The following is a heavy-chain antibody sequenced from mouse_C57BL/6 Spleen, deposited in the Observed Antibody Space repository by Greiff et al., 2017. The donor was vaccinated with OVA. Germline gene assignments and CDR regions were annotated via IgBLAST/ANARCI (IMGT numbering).Heavy chain of an antibody. V-gene: IGHV1-50*01. CDR2: FYPSGGYT. J-gene: IGHJ3*01. CDR3: AREGAQARFAY. D-gene: IGHD3-2*02. Sequence: QVQLQQPGAELVKPGASVKLSCKASGYTFPSYWMQWVKQRPGQGLEWIGEFYPSGGYTHYNQKFKGKATLTVDTASSTAYMQLSSLTSEDSAVYYCAREGAQARFAYWGQGTLVTVSA. CDR1: GYTFPSYW.